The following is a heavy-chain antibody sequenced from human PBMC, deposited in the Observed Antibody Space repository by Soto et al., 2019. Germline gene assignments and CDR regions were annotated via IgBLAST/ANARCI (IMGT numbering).Heavy chain of an antibody. V-gene: IGHV3-9*01. J-gene: IGHJ3*02. CDR3: AVGSGWYEVAFDI. D-gene: IGHD6-19*01. CDR2: ISWNSGSI. CDR1: GFTFDDYA. Sequence: GGSLRLSCAASGFTFDDYAMHWVRQAPGKGLEWVSGISWNSGSIGYADSVKGRFTISRDNAKNSLYLQMNSLRAEDTALYYCAVGSGWYEVAFDIWGQGTMVTVSS.